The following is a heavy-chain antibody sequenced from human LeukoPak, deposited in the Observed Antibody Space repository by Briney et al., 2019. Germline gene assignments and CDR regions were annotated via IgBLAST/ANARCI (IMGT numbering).Heavy chain of an antibody. J-gene: IGHJ5*02. V-gene: IGHV4-4*07. CDR2: IYTSGST. D-gene: IGHD6-19*01. CDR1: GGYISSYY. Sequence: SETLSLTCTVSGGYISSYYWSWIRQSAGKGLEWIGRIYTSGSTNYNPSLKSRVTMSVDTSKNQFSLKLSSVTAADTAVYYCAREIAVADQKNWFDPWGQGTLVTVSS. CDR3: AREIAVADQKNWFDP.